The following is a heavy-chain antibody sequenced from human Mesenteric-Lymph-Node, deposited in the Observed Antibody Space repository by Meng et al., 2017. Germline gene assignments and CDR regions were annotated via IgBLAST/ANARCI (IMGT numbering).Heavy chain of an antibody. D-gene: IGHD5-18*01. CDR3: AKGGYSYGEEDAFDI. Sequence: GESLKISCAASGFTFTNYAMSWVRQAPGKGLEWVSVISDNGGRIFYTDSVKGRFTISRDNSKNTLYLQMSSLRAEDTAIYYCAKGGYSYGEEDAFDIWGQGTMVTVSS. CDR1: GFTFTNYA. J-gene: IGHJ3*02. CDR2: ISDNGGRI. V-gene: IGHV3-23*01.